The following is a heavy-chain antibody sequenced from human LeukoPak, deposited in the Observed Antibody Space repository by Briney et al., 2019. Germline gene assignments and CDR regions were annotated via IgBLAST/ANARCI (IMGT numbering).Heavy chain of an antibody. CDR2: IKQDGSEK. D-gene: IGHD7-27*01. CDR3: ASGHKLGDFDY. J-gene: IGHJ4*02. Sequence: PGGSLRLSCAASGFTFSSYWMSWVRQAPGKGLEWVANIKQDGSEKYYVDSVKGRFTISRDNAKNSLYLQMNSLRAEDTAVYYCASGHKLGDFDYWGQGTLVTVSS. V-gene: IGHV3-7*01. CDR1: GFTFSSYW.